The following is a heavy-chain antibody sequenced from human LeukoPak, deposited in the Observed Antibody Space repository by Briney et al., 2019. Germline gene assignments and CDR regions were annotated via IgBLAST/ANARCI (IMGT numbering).Heavy chain of an antibody. CDR1: GFTFSSYA. CDR2: ISGSGGST. V-gene: IGHV3-23*01. D-gene: IGHD5-12*01. Sequence: GGSLRLSCAASGFTFSSYAMSWVRKAPGKGLEWVSAISGSGGSTYYADSVKGRFTISRDNSKNTLYLQMNSLRAEDTAVYYCAKDSSANSGYDWEYYYYGMDVWGQGTTVTVSS. J-gene: IGHJ6*02. CDR3: AKDSSANSGYDWEYYYYGMDV.